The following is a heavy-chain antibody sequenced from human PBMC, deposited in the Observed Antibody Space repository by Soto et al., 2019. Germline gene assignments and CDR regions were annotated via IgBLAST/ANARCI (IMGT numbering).Heavy chain of an antibody. D-gene: IGHD3-22*01. CDR3: ARDPNHPYNYSTRDDMGSFDY. Sequence: GGSLRLSCAASGFTFSSYGMHWVRQAPGKGLEWVAVIWYDGSNKYYADSVKGRFTISRDNSKNTLYLQMNSLRAEDTAVYYCARDPNHPYNYSTRDDMGSFDYWGQGTLVTVSS. CDR1: GFTFSSYG. J-gene: IGHJ4*02. V-gene: IGHV3-33*01. CDR2: IWYDGSNK.